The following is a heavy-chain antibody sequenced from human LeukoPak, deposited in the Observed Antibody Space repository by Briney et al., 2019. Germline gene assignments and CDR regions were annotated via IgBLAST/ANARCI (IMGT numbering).Heavy chain of an antibody. J-gene: IGHJ4*02. Sequence: GGSLRLSCAASGFTFSSYSMNWVRQAPGKGLEWVSFVRSSSSTIYYADSVKGRFTISRDNAKNSLYLQMNSLRDEDTAVYYCARVALRATVTTSRDLYYFDYWGQGTLVTVSS. CDR3: ARVALRATVTTSRDLYYFDY. CDR2: VRSSSSTI. V-gene: IGHV3-48*02. CDR1: GFTFSSYS. D-gene: IGHD4-17*01.